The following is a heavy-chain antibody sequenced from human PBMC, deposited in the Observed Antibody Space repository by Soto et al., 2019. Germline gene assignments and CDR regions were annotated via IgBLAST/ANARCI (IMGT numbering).Heavy chain of an antibody. D-gene: IGHD4-17*01. J-gene: IGHJ6*02. CDR3: ARIRKYGDYPYYYYGLDV. Sequence: QVTLKESGPVLVKPTETLTLTCTVSGFSLSNARMGVSWIRQPPGKALEWLAHIFSNDEKSYSTSLKSRLTISKATSKSQVVLTMTNMDPVDTATYYCARIRKYGDYPYYYYGLDVWGQGTPVTVSS. CDR2: IFSNDEK. V-gene: IGHV2-26*01. CDR1: GFSLSNARMG.